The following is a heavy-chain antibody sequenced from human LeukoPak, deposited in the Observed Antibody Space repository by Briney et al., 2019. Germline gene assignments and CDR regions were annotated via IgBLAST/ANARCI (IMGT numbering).Heavy chain of an antibody. CDR1: GFTFSSYA. V-gene: IGHV3-23*01. CDR2: ISGRGGST. J-gene: IGHJ4*02. CDR3: AKDSPLSGGD. D-gene: IGHD2-15*01. Sequence: GGSLRLSCAASGFTFSSYAMRWVRQAPGKVLGWVSAISGRGGSTYYADSVKGRFTISRDNSKNTLYLQMNSLRAEDTAVYYCAKDSPLSGGDWSQGTLVTVSS.